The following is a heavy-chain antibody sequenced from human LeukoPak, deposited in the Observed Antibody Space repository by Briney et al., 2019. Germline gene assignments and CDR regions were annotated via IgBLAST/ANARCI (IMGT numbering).Heavy chain of an antibody. V-gene: IGHV3-7*01. D-gene: IGHD3-10*01. CDR1: EFTFSSYW. J-gene: IGHJ3*02. CDR2: IKQDGSEK. CDR3: ARDTMVDAFDI. Sequence: GGSLSLSCAACEFTFSSYWMSWVRQAPGKGLEWVANIKQDGSEKYYVDSVKGRFTISRDNAKNSLYLQMNSLRAEDTAVYYCARDTMVDAFDIWGQGTMVTVSS.